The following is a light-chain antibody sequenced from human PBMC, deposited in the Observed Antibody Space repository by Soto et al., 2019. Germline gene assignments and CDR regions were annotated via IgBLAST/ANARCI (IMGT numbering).Light chain of an antibody. J-gene: IGKJ4*01. V-gene: IGKV3-20*01. CDR3: QQYSSSPPLT. CDR1: QSIRNS. CDR2: GAS. Sequence: EIVLTQSPGTLSLSPGERATLSCRASQSIRNSLAWYQQKPGQAPRLLIYGASSRATGTPDRFSGSGSGTDFTLTISRLEPEDFAVYYCQQYSSSPPLTFGGGTKVDIK.